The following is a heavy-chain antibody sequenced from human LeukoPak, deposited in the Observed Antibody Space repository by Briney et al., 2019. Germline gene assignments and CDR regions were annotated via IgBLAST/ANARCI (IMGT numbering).Heavy chain of an antibody. CDR2: MSSTESS. Sequence: PSETLSLTCTVSGGSISGYHWSWIRQAAGEGLEWIGRMSSTESSDYSPSLKSRVSMSVDTSRNQFSLNLSSVTAADTAVYYCARHLDSYSKSDGFDMWGQGTKVTVSS. V-gene: IGHV4-4*07. D-gene: IGHD5-18*01. CDR3: ARHLDSYSKSDGFDM. J-gene: IGHJ3*02. CDR1: GGSISGYH.